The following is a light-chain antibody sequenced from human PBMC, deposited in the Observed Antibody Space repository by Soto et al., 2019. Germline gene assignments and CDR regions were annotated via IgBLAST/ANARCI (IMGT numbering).Light chain of an antibody. Sequence: QAVVTQPASVSGSPGQSITISCTGTSSDDGSYDLVSWYQQHPGKAPKLMIYEVSKRPSGVSNRFSGSKSGNTASLTISGLQAEDEADYYCCSYAGSSTFVVFGGGTKLTVL. CDR1: SSDDGSYDL. V-gene: IGLV2-23*02. J-gene: IGLJ2*01. CDR3: CSYAGSSTFVV. CDR2: EVS.